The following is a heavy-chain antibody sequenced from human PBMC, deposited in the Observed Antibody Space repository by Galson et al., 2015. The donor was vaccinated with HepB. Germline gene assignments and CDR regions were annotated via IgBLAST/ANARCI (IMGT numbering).Heavy chain of an antibody. CDR3: VRDDALWSWYFDS. CDR2: IGVNARRT. CDR1: GFTFSSLG. Sequence: SLRLSCAATGFTFSSLGMTWVRQAPGKGLECVAAIGVNARRTDYADSVKGRFTISRDNSRNMLYLQMNNLRAEDTAVYYCVRDDALWSWYFDSWGQGILVTVSS. V-gene: IGHV3-23*01. D-gene: IGHD3-10*01. J-gene: IGHJ4*02.